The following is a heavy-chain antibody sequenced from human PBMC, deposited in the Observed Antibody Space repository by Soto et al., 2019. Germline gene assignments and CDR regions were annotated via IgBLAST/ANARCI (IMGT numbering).Heavy chain of an antibody. V-gene: IGHV1-18*01. CDR1: GYTFTNYV. CDR2: ISAHNGNT. J-gene: IGHJ4*02. D-gene: IGHD1-1*01. Sequence: QVHLVQSGAEVKKPGASVKVSCKASGYTFTNYVITWVRQAPGQGLEWMGWISAHNGNTDYAQKLQGRVIVTRDTSTSTAYMELRSLISDDTAVYYCARGRYGDYWGQGALVTVSS. CDR3: ARGRYGDY.